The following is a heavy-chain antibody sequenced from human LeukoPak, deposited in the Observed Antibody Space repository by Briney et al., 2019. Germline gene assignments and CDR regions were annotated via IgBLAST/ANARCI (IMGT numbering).Heavy chain of an antibody. V-gene: IGHV3-74*01. Sequence: GGSLRLSCAASGFTFSNYWMHWVRQAPGKGLVWVSRINPDGSSTDYADSVKGRFAISRDYARNTLYLQMNSLRVEDTAIYYCVRGTNDWTGIDYWGQGTLVTVSS. CDR3: VRGTNDWTGIDY. CDR1: GFTFSNYW. J-gene: IGHJ4*02. CDR2: INPDGSST. D-gene: IGHD2-8*01.